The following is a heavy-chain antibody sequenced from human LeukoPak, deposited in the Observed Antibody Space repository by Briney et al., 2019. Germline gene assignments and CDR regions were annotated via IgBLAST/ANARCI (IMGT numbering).Heavy chain of an antibody. CDR2: TYYRSKWYN. J-gene: IGHJ6*03. CDR3: AREVASSWDSYYYYMDV. V-gene: IGHV6-1*01. D-gene: IGHD6-13*01. CDR1: GDSVSSNSAA. Sequence: SQTLSLTCAISGDSVSSNSAAWNWIRQSPSRGLEWLGRTYYRSKWYNDYAVSVKSRITINPDTSKDQFSLQLNSVTPEDTAVYYCAREVASSWDSYYYYMDVWGKGTTVTVSS.